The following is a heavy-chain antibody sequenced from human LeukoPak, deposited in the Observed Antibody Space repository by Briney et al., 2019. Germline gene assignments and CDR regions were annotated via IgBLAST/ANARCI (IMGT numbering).Heavy chain of an antibody. V-gene: IGHV3-48*03. CDR2: ISSSGSTI. CDR1: GFTFSSYE. D-gene: IGHD3-10*01. J-gene: IGHJ4*02. Sequence: GGSLRLSCAASGFTFSSYEMNWVRQAPGKGLEWVSYISSSGSTIYYADSVKGPFTISRDNGENSLYLQMNSLKAEDTAVYYCARGDPYYAGFDYWGQGTLVTVSS. CDR3: ARGDPYYAGFDY.